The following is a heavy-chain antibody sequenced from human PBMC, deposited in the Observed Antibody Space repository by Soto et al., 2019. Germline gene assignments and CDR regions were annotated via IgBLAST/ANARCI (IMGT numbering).Heavy chain of an antibody. D-gene: IGHD3-10*02. J-gene: IGHJ4*02. CDR3: AREGKRITMLVGSDS. CDR2: ISAYNEKT. V-gene: IGHV1-18*01. CDR1: GYSFTNYG. Sequence: QVQLVQSGAEVKKPGASVNVSCRASGYSFTNYGVSWVRQAPGQGLEWMGWISAYNEKTNYSPKFQDRVTMTTDTSTRTAYLELRSLRSDHASVYYCAREGKRITMLVGSDSWGQGTLVTVS.